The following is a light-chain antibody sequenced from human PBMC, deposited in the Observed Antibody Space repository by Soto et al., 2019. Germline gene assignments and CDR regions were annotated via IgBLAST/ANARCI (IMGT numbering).Light chain of an antibody. CDR3: QQYNNWPLT. J-gene: IGKJ4*01. V-gene: IGKV3-15*01. Sequence: EIVMTQSPATLSVSPGERATLSCRASQSVSSNLAWYQQKPGQAPRLLIYAASTRATGIRARFSGSGSGTEFTLTISSLQSEDFAVYYCQQYNNWPLTFGGGTKVEIK. CDR2: AAS. CDR1: QSVSSN.